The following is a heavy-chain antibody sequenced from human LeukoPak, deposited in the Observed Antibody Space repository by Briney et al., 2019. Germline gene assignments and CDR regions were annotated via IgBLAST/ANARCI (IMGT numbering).Heavy chain of an antibody. Sequence: GESLKMSCKGSGYSFTSYWIGWVRQMPGKGLEWMGIIYPGDSDTRYSPFFQGQVTIPADKSISTAFLQWSSLKASDTAMYYCARPAYSSSSAFDYWGQGTLVTVSS. CDR1: GYSFTSYW. J-gene: IGHJ4*02. V-gene: IGHV5-51*01. CDR2: IYPGDSDT. CDR3: ARPAYSSSSAFDY. D-gene: IGHD6-6*01.